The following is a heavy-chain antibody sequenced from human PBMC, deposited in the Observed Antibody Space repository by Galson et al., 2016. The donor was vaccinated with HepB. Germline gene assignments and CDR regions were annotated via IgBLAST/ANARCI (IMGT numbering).Heavy chain of an antibody. CDR2: IYYGGST. J-gene: IGHJ6*02. D-gene: IGHD6-19*01. CDR1: GGSISRSGYY. Sequence: ETLSLTCTVSGGSISRSGYYWGWIRQSPGKGLEWIGSIYYGGSTYYNPSLQSRVTISVDTSKNQFSLQLNSVTPEDTAVYYCAKAAAALSSGWRTLAPRGYYYNMDVWGQGITVTVSS. V-gene: IGHV4-39*07. CDR3: AKAAAALSSGWRTLAPRGYYYNMDV.